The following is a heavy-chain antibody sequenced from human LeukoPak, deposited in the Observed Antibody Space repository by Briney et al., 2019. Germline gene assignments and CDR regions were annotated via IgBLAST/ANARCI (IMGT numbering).Heavy chain of an antibody. CDR3: AKRGATYYFDY. CDR1: GFTFSDFY. CDR2: LSTSGSTI. D-gene: IGHD1-26*01. V-gene: IGHV3-11*01. Sequence: PGGSLRLSCAVSGFTFSDFYMSWIRQAPGKGLEWVSYLSTSGSTIYYADSVKGRFTISRDNSRNTLYLQMNSLRAEDTAVYYCAKRGATYYFDYWGQGTLVTVSS. J-gene: IGHJ4*02.